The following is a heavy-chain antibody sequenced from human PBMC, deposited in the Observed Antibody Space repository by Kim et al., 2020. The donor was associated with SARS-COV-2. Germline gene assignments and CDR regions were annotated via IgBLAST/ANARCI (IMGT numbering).Heavy chain of an antibody. CDR1: GYIFGDYY. CDR3: ARGWGAGVAGKPFGC. V-gene: IGHV1-46*01. D-gene: IGHD2-15*01. CDR2: MNPSVGST. J-gene: IGHJ4*02. Sequence: ASVKVSCRTSGYIFGDYYLQWVRQAPGQGLEWMGIMNPSVGSTVYAQNFEGRVTMTRDMSTRTVFLKLTRLTSDDTAVYYCARGWGAGVAGKPFGCWVQG.